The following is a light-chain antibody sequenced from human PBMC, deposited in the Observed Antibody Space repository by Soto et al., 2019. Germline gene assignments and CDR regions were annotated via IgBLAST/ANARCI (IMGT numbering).Light chain of an antibody. CDR3: QQYNSYPYT. Sequence: DIQMTQSPSTLSASVGDRVTITCRASQSISTWLAWYQLKPGKAPEVLIYKASSLESGVPSRFSGSGSGTEFPLTISSLQPDDFSTYYCQQYNSYPYTFGQGTKLEIK. J-gene: IGKJ2*01. V-gene: IGKV1-5*03. CDR1: QSISTW. CDR2: KAS.